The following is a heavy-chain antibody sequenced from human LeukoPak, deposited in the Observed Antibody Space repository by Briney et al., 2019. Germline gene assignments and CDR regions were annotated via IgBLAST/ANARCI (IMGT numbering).Heavy chain of an antibody. Sequence: SETLSLTCAVYGGSFSGYYWSWIRQPPEKGLEWIGEINHSGSTNYNPSLKSRVTISVDTSKNQFSLKLSSVTAADTAVYYCAITAAYCGGDCYSRYFDYWGQGTLVTVSS. J-gene: IGHJ4*02. CDR2: INHSGST. CDR1: GGSFSGYY. CDR3: AITAAYCGGDCYSRYFDY. D-gene: IGHD2-21*02. V-gene: IGHV4-34*01.